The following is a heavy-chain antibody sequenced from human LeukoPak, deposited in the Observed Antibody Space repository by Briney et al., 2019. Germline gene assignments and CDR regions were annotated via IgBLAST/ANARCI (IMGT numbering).Heavy chain of an antibody. CDR1: GGSISSYY. CDR2: IYYSGST. D-gene: IGHD6-19*01. V-gene: IGHV4-59*08. Sequence: SETLSLTCTVSGGSISSYYWSWIRQPPGKGLEWIGYIYYSGSTNYNPSLKSRVTISVDTSKNQFSLKLSSVTAADTAVYYCARHGSGWYGAFDIWGQGTMVTVSS. CDR3: ARHGSGWYGAFDI. J-gene: IGHJ3*02.